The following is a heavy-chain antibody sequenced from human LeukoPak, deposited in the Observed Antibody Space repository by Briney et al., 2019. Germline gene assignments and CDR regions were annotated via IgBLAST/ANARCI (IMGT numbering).Heavy chain of an antibody. CDR1: GGSFSGNY. Sequence: PSETLSLTCAVYGGSFSGNYWTLIRQTPGRGLEWIGESSPTGDITGYNPSLKGRATISVDSSKNQFSLKLTSVTAADTGVYYCARVPDFVARPGDSWGPGTLVTASS. V-gene: IGHV4-34*01. CDR2: SSPTGDIT. D-gene: IGHD3-16*02. CDR3: ARVPDFVARPGDS. J-gene: IGHJ4*02.